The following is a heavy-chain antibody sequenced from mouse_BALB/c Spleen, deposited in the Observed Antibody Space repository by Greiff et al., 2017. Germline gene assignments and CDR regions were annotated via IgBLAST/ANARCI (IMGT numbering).Heavy chain of an antibody. CDR3: ARSGNYDAMDY. CDR2: ISSGSSTI. V-gene: IGHV5-17*02. J-gene: IGHJ4*01. CDR1: GFTFSSFG. D-gene: IGHD1-3*01. Sequence: EEKLVESGGGLVQPGGSRKLSCAASGFTFSSFGMHWVRQAPEKGLEWVAYISSGSSTIYYADTVKGRFTISRDNPKNTLFLQMTSLRSEDTAMYYCARSGNYDAMDYWGQGTSVTVSS.